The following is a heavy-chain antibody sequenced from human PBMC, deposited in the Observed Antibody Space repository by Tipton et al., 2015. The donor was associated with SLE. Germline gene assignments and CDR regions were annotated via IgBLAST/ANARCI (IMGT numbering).Heavy chain of an antibody. J-gene: IGHJ3*02. CDR2: IYTSGST. D-gene: IGHD3-10*01. CDR1: GGSISSGSYY. CDR3: AGASGSGSSYAFDI. V-gene: IGHV4-61*02. Sequence: TLSLTCTVSGGSISSGSYYWSWVRQPAGKGLEWIGRIYTSGSTHYNPSLKSRVTITVDTSKNQFSLKLSSVTAADTAGYYCAGASGSGSSYAFDIWGQGTMVTVSS.